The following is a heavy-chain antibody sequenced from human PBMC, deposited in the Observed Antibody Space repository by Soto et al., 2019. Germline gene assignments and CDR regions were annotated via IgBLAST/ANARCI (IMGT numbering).Heavy chain of an antibody. Sequence: ASVKVSCKVSGYTLTELSMHWVRQAPGKGLEWMGGFDPEDGETIYAQKFQGRVTMTEDTSTDTAYMELSSLRSEDTAVYYCATVHLGELLHLFDYWGQGTLVTVSS. CDR2: FDPEDGET. CDR3: ATVHLGELLHLFDY. V-gene: IGHV1-24*01. CDR1: GYTLTELS. D-gene: IGHD1-26*01. J-gene: IGHJ4*02.